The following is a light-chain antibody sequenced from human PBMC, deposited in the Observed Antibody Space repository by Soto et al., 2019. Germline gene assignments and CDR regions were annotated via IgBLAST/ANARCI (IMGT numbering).Light chain of an antibody. CDR2: AAS. V-gene: IGKV1-39*01. CDR3: QQSYSTPVA. Sequence: DIQMTQSPSSLSASVGDRVTITCRASQSISSYLNWYQQKLGKAPKLLIYAASSLQSGVPSRFSGSGSGTDFPLTISSLQPEDFATYYCQQSYSTPVAFGQGTKVEIK. CDR1: QSISSY. J-gene: IGKJ1*01.